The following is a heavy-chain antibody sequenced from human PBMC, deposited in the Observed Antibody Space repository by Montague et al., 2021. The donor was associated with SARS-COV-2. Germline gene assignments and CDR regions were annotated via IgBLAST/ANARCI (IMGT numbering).Heavy chain of an antibody. V-gene: IGHV4-34*01. J-gene: IGHJ4*02. D-gene: IGHD6-13*01. Sequence: SETLSLTCAVYGESFSGYYWSWIRQPPGKGLEWMGEINHSGNTNYNPPLKSRVTITVDTSKNQFSLKLSSVTAADTAVYYCARDRCGSSWYGQKYYFDYWGQGTLVTVSS. CDR2: INHSGNT. CDR3: ARDRCGSSWYGQKYYFDY. CDR1: GESFSGYY.